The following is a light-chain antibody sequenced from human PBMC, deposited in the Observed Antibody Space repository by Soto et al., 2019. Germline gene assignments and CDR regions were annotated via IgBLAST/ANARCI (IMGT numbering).Light chain of an antibody. J-gene: IGKJ4*01. V-gene: IGKV3-20*01. Sequence: IVLPQSPCTLSLSPGERFALACMASQSISNDHLAWYQQKSGQPPRLLIHGTSNRATGIPDRFSGSGSGTDFTLTFTRLEPEDFAVYYCEYYGTSITFGGGTKVDIK. CDR1: QSISNDH. CDR3: EYYGTSIT. CDR2: GTS.